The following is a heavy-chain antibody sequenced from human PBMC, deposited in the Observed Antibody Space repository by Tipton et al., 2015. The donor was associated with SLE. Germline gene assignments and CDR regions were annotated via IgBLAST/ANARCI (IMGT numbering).Heavy chain of an antibody. D-gene: IGHD3-22*01. CDR1: GVSMNRFY. CDR3: AGLEDYFDP. V-gene: IGHV4-59*01. J-gene: IGHJ6*02. Sequence: TLSLTCTVSGVSMNRFYWSWIRQSPEKGLQWIAYIDYNGYANHNPSLKSRVTISVDTSKTQVSLKLTSATAADTAIYYCAGLEDYFDPWGQGTTVTVSS. CDR2: IDYNGYA.